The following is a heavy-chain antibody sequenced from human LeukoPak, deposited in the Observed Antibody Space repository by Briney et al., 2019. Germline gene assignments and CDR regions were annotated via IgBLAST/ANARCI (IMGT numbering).Heavy chain of an antibody. CDR3: AREIGAEIDY. V-gene: IGHV1-18*01. J-gene: IGHJ4*02. Sequence: GASVKVSCKASGYTFSRNGISWVRQAPGQGLEWMGWIGGYNGNTNYAEKFQGRVTMTTDTSTSTVHTHLRSLRLDDTAVYYCAREIGAEIDYWGQGTLVIVSS. CDR2: IGGYNGNT. CDR1: GYTFSRNG. D-gene: IGHD3-10*01.